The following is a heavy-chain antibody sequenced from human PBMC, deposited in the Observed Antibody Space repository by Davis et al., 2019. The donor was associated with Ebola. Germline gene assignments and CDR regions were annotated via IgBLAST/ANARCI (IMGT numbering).Heavy chain of an antibody. CDR1: GFTFSSYS. J-gene: IGHJ3*02. Sequence: PGGSLRLSCAAPGFTFSSYSMNWVRQAPGKGLEWVAVISYDGSNKYYADSVKGRFTISRDNAKNSLYLQMNSLRAEDTAVYYCARCIAAAGTYAFDIWGQGTMVTVSS. CDR3: ARCIAAAGTYAFDI. D-gene: IGHD6-13*01. CDR2: ISYDGSNK. V-gene: IGHV3-30*03.